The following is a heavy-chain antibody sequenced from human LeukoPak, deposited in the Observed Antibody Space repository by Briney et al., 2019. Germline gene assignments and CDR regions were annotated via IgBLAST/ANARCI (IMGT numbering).Heavy chain of an antibody. Sequence: GASVKVSCKASGYTFNNYYIHWVRQAPGQGLEWMGVINPSGASTIYAQKFQGRVTMTRDMSTSTVYMELSSLRSEDTAVYYCARGLRGSPAFDYWGQGTLVTVSS. V-gene: IGHV1-46*02. D-gene: IGHD2-2*01. CDR1: GYTFNNYY. CDR3: ARGLRGSPAFDY. J-gene: IGHJ4*02. CDR2: INPSGAST.